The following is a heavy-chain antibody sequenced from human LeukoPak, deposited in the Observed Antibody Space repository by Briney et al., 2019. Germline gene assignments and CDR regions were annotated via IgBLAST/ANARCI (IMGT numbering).Heavy chain of an antibody. V-gene: IGHV4-39*02. Sequence: KPSETLSLTCTVSGGSITSSSSYWGRVRQPPAKGPEWIERIYYSGLTYDNPSLKSRVSISVYPAKNHFSLKMTSVTAADTAVYYCASGTFDDYGDYDRGDYFDHWGQGTLVTVSP. D-gene: IGHD4-17*01. CDR1: GGSITSSSSY. J-gene: IGHJ4*02. CDR2: IYYSGLT. CDR3: ASGTFDDYGDYDRGDYFDH.